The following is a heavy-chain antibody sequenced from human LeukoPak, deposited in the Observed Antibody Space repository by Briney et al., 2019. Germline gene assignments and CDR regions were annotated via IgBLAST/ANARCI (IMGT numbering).Heavy chain of an antibody. CDR1: GFTFSSYS. Sequence: GSLRLSCAASGFTFSSYSMNWVRQAPGKGLEWVSYISSSGSTIYYADSVKGRFTISRDNAKNSLYLQMNSLRAEDTAVYYCARDAPIVVVPADAFDIWGQGTMVTVSS. D-gene: IGHD2-2*01. CDR2: ISSSGSTI. J-gene: IGHJ3*02. CDR3: ARDAPIVVVPADAFDI. V-gene: IGHV3-48*01.